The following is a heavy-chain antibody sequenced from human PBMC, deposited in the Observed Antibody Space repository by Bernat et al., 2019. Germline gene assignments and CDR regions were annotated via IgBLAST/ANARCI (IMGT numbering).Heavy chain of an antibody. CDR2: IDPSDSYT. D-gene: IGHD2-15*01. Sequence: EVQLVQSGAEVKKPGESLRISCKGSGYSFTSYWINWVRQMPGKGLEWMGRIDPSDSYTNYSPSFQGHVTISADKSISTAYLQWSSLKASDTAMYYCASYQYCSGGSCYEDYWGQGTLVTVSS. CDR1: GYSFTSYW. CDR3: ASYQYCSGGSCYEDY. V-gene: IGHV5-10-1*01. J-gene: IGHJ4*02.